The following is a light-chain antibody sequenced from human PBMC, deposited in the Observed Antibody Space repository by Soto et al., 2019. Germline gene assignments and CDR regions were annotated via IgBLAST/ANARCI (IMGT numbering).Light chain of an antibody. CDR2: GAS. J-gene: IGKJ4*01. V-gene: IGKV3-15*01. CDR3: QQYNNWPLT. Sequence: EIVMTQSPATLSVSPGERATLSCRASQGVSSNLAWFQQKPGQAPRLLIYGASTRATSIPARFSGSGSGIEFTLTISSLQSEDFAVYYCQQYNNWPLTFGGGTKVEIK. CDR1: QGVSSN.